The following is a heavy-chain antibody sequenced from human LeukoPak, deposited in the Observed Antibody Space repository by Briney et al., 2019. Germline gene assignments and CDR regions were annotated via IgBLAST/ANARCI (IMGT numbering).Heavy chain of an antibody. CDR1: GYTFTSYG. V-gene: IGHV1-18*01. Sequence: ASVKVSCKASGYTFTSYGISWVRQPPGQGLEWMGWISAYNGNTNYAPKFQGRVTITTETPTSTAYMELRSLRSDDTAVYYCARDRQCGYWGQGTLVTVSS. CDR3: ARDRQCGY. J-gene: IGHJ4*02. CDR2: ISAYNGNT. D-gene: IGHD2-21*01.